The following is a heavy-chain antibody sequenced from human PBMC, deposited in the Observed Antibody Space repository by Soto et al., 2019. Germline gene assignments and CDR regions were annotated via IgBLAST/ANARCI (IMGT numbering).Heavy chain of an antibody. CDR3: ASKGPTYYYDSSGQTQVVGAFDL. D-gene: IGHD3-22*01. CDR2: IIPIFGTA. CDR1: GGTFSSYA. Sequence: QVQLVQSGAEVKKPGSSVKVSCKASGGTFSSYAISWVRQAPGQGLEWMGGIIPIFGTANYAKKFQGRVTITAGESTSKAYMELSSLRSADTAVYYCASKGPTYYYDSSGQTQVVGAFDLWGQGTMVTVSS. V-gene: IGHV1-69*01. J-gene: IGHJ3*01.